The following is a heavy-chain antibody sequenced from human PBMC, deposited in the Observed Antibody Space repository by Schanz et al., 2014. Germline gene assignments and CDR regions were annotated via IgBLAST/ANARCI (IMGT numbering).Heavy chain of an antibody. Sequence: QVPLQETGPGLVKPSETLSLTCTVSGGSMSSYYWTWIRQPPGKGLEWIGYIYYSGSTNYNPSLRSRVTISVNPPKTQFPLNLTSVTAADTAVYYCARQILIGAFDIWGQGTMVTVSS. CDR2: IYYSGST. D-gene: IGHD3-9*01. CDR1: GGSMSSYY. J-gene: IGHJ3*02. CDR3: ARQILIGAFDI. V-gene: IGHV4-59*08.